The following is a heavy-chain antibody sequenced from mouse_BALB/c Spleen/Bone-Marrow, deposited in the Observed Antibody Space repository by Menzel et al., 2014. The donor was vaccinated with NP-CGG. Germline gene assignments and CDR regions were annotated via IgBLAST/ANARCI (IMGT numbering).Heavy chain of an antibody. CDR3: ARGGISVDY. J-gene: IGHJ2*01. CDR1: GYAFSVYW. V-gene: IGHV1-80*01. CDR2: IYPGDGDT. Sequence: QVQLKESGAELVRPGSSVKISCKASGYAFSVYWMNWVKQRPGQGLEWIGQIYPGDGDTNYNGKFKGRATLTADKSSNTAYMQLSSLTSEASAVYFCARGGISVDYWGQGTTLTVSS.